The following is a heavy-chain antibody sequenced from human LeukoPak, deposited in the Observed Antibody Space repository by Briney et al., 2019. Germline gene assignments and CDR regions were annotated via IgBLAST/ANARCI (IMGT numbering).Heavy chain of an antibody. D-gene: IGHD3/OR15-3a*01. CDR1: GLTFTIFG. CDR3: ARTYDFGRGPPGDAFDN. CDR2: IDARSGIT. V-gene: IGHV3-48*01. Sequence: PGGSLRLSCAASGLTFTIFGLKWVRQAPGKGPEWVSYIDARSGITYYADSVQGRFTMSRDNAKESVFLQMNSLRADDTAVYYCARTYDFGRGPPGDAFDNWGPGTLVIVSS. J-gene: IGHJ3*02.